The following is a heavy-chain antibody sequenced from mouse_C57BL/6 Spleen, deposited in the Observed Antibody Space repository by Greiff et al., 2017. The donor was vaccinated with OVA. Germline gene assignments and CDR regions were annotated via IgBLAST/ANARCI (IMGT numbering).Heavy chain of an antibody. J-gene: IGHJ2*02. CDR3: RRYDSYVGY. CDR2: IDPETGGT. D-gene: IGHD2-4*01. V-gene: IGHV1-15*01. Sequence: QVQLQQSGAELVRPGASVTLSCKASGYTFTDYEMHWVKQTPVHGLEWIGAIDPETGGTAYNQKFKGKAILTADKSSSTASMSLRSLTSAVSAVSYCRRYDSYVGYWGPGTSLTVSS. CDR1: GYTFTDYE.